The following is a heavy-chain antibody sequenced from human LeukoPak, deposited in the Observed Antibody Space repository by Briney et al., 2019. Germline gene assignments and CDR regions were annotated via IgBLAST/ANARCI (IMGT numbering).Heavy chain of an antibody. CDR1: GFTLSDYT. J-gene: IGHJ1*01. D-gene: IGHD6-19*01. CDR2: IRSKANNYAT. CDR3: SAGPSGWTEFFQH. V-gene: IGHV3-73*01. Sequence: ESGGSLRLSCAAPGFTLSDYTMHWVRQASGKGLEWVVRIRSKANNYATEYGPSVKGRFTISRDDAKNTAYLQMNSLKTEDTAIYYCSAGPSGWTEFFQHWGQGTLVTVSS.